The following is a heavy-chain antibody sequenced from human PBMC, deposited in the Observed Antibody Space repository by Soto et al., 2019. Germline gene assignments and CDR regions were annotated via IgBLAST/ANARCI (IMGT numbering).Heavy chain of an antibody. CDR1: GGSISSYY. CDR3: AGNRLGELSLYPWFDP. V-gene: IGHV4-59*01. J-gene: IGHJ5*02. Sequence: SETLSLTCTVSGGSISSYYWSWIRQPPGKGLEWIGYIYYSGSTNYNPSLKSRVTISVDTSKNQFSLKLSSVTAADTAVYYCAGNRLGELSLYPWFDPWGHGTLVTVSS. CDR2: IYYSGST. D-gene: IGHD3-16*02.